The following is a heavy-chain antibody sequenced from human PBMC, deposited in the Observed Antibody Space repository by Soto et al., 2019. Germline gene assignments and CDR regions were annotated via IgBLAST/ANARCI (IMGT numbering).Heavy chain of an antibody. CDR1: GFTFSSYG. D-gene: IGHD6-13*01. J-gene: IGHJ6*02. CDR2: IWYDGSNK. CDR3: ARDAYSSSWQWGMDV. Sequence: PGGSLRLSCAASGFTFSSYGMHWGRQAPGKGLEWVAVIWYDGSNKYYADSVKGRFTISRDNSKNTLYLQMNSLRAEDTAVYYCARDAYSSSWQWGMDVWGQGTTFTVSS. V-gene: IGHV3-33*01.